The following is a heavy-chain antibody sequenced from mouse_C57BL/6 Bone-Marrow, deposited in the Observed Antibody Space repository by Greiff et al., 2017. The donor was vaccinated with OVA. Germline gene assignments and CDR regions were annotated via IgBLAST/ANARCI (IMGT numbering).Heavy chain of an antibody. CDR3: ARGYYGSRRYFDV. J-gene: IGHJ1*03. Sequence: EVMLVESGPGLAKPSQTLSLTCSVTGYSITSDYWNWIRKFPGNKLEYMGYISYSGSTYYNPSLKSRISITRDTSKNQYYLQLNSVTTEDTATYYCARGYYGSRRYFDVWGTGTTVTVSS. V-gene: IGHV3-8*01. D-gene: IGHD1-1*01. CDR2: ISYSGST. CDR1: GYSITSDY.